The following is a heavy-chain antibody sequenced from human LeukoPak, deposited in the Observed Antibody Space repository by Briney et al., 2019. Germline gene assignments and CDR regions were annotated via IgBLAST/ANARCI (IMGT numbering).Heavy chain of an antibody. CDR3: AKDLALIVLMVYATGPEY. CDR2: ISHSGSST. V-gene: IGHV3-23*01. Sequence: GGSLRLSCAASGFTFSSYAMSWVRQAPGKGLEWVSAISHSGSSTYYADSVRGRFTISRDNYKNTLYLQMNSLSAEDTAVYYCAKDLALIVLMVYATGPEYWGQGTLVTVSS. J-gene: IGHJ4*02. D-gene: IGHD2-8*01. CDR1: GFTFSSYA.